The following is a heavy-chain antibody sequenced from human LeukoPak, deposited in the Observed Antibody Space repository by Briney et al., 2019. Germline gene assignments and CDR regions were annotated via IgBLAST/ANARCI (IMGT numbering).Heavy chain of an antibody. V-gene: IGHV4-30-4*01. CDR2: IYDSGST. J-gene: IGHJ4*02. D-gene: IGHD5-18*01. CDR1: GGLISSSSYY. Sequence: PSETLSLTCIVSGGLISSSSYYWSWIRQPPGKGLEWIGYIYDSGSTYYNPSLKSRITISVDTSENRFSLKLSSVTATDTAVYYCARVSYSYGYGNFDYWGQGTLVTVSP. CDR3: ARVSYSYGYGNFDY.